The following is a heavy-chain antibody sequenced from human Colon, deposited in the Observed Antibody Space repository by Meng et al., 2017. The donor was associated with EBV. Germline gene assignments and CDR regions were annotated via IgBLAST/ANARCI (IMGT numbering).Heavy chain of an antibody. J-gene: IGHJ5*02. Sequence: QGQLMQGGAGLLKPSETLSRSCAVYGGSFRDYYWTWIRHPPGKGLEWIGEIDHRGNTKYNPSLKSRVTISLDTSKKQFSLKVSSVTAADSAVYYCARRGPSGNFSPWSQGALVTVSS. D-gene: IGHD3-10*01. CDR1: GGSFRDYY. CDR3: ARRGPSGNFSP. V-gene: IGHV4-34*01. CDR2: IDHRGNT.